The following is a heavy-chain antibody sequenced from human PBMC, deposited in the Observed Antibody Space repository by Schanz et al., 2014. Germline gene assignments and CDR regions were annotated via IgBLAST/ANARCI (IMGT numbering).Heavy chain of an antibody. Sequence: QVQLVESGSELKKPGASVKVSCKASGYTLTHYAMNWVRQAPGQGPEWMGRINPNSGGTNYAENFQGRVTMTRDTSTSTVYMELSRLTSDDTAVYYCASDFWRGDCHYYYGLAVWGQGTTVTVSS. CDR1: GYTLTHYA. CDR3: ASDFWRGDCHYYYGLAV. D-gene: IGHD3-3*01. J-gene: IGHJ6*02. CDR2: INPNSGGT. V-gene: IGHV1-2*06.